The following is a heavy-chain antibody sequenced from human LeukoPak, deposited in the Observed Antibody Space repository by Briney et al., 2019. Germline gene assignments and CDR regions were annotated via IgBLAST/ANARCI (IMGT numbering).Heavy chain of an antibody. Sequence: GGSLRLSCAASGFTVDKNYMSWVRQAPGKGLEWVSIIYRGGSTYYADSVKGRFTISRDISKNTVHLQINSLRAEDTAVYYCARFLLHFGESLSSAFDIWGQGTMVTVSS. CDR1: GFTVDKNY. V-gene: IGHV3-66*01. CDR2: IYRGGST. J-gene: IGHJ3*02. D-gene: IGHD3-10*01. CDR3: ARFLLHFGESLSSAFDI.